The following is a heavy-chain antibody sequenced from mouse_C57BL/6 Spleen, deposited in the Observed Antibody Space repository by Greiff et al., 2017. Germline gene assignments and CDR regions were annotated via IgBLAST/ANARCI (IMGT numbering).Heavy chain of an antibody. CDR2: IRNKANGYTT. D-gene: IGHD1-1*01. J-gene: IGHJ1*03. CDR3: ARGTTVVARWYFDV. V-gene: IGHV7-3*01. CDR1: GFTFTDYY. Sequence: EVQLVESGGGLVQPGGSLSLSCAASGFTFTDYYMSWVRQPPGKALEWLGFIRNKANGYTTEYSASVKGRFTISRDNSQSILYLQMNAPRAEDSATYYCARGTTVVARWYFDVWGTGTTVTVSS.